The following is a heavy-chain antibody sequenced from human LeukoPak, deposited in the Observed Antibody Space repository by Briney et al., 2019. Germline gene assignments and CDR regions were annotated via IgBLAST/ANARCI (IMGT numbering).Heavy chain of an antibody. CDR2: VSSSGANT. J-gene: IGHJ4*02. CDR3: AKDIQGSY. Sequence: PGGSLRLSCAASGFTVSSNYMSWVRQAPGKGLEWVSLVSSSGANTYYADSVKGRFTISRDNSKNTLYLQMNSLRAEDTAIYYCAKDIQGSYWGQGTLVTVSS. V-gene: IGHV3-23*01. D-gene: IGHD2-21*01. CDR1: GFTVSSNY.